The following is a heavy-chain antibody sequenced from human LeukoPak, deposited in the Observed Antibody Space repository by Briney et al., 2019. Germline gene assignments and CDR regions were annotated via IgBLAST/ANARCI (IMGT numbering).Heavy chain of an antibody. V-gene: IGHV4-39*01. CDR2: IYYSGST. CDR1: GDSINSSNYY. CDR3: VRHGGLVFVVQAFDP. J-gene: IGHJ5*02. D-gene: IGHD2-15*01. Sequence: SETLSLTCTVSGDSINSSNYYWAWIRQPPGTGLEWIGSIYYSGSTYYNPSLKSRLTISIDASRNQFSLKLTSVTAADTAVYFCVRHGGLVFVVQAFDPWSQGTLVTVSS.